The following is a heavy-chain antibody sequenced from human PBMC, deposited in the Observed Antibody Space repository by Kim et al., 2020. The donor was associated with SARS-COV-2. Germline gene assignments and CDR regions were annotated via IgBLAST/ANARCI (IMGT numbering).Heavy chain of an antibody. CDR3: ARSPGATVGIDY. V-gene: IGHV1-46*01. J-gene: IGHJ4*02. Sequence: YAQKFQGRVTMTRDTYTSTVYMEMSSLGSEDTAVYYCARSPGATVGIDYWGQGTLVTVSS. D-gene: IGHD4-17*01.